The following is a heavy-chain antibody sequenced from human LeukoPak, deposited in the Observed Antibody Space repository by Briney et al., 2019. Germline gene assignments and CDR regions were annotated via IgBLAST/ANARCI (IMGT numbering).Heavy chain of an antibody. V-gene: IGHV1-69*05. D-gene: IGHD6-25*01. CDR1: GGTFSSYA. J-gene: IGHJ6*03. CDR2: IIPIFGTA. Sequence: ASVKVSCKASGGTFSSYAISWVRQAPGQGLKWMGRIIPIFGTANYAQKFQGRVTITTDESTSTAYMELSSLRSEDTAVYYCARGRLGSAGIYYYYMDVWGKGTTVTVSS. CDR3: ARGRLGSAGIYYYYMDV.